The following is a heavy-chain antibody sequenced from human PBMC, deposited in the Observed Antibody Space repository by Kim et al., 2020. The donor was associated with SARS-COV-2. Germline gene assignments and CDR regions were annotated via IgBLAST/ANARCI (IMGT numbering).Heavy chain of an antibody. V-gene: IGHV2-70*01. CDR3: VRTQLKGYYSHGLDV. CDR2: IDWDDDK. J-gene: IGHJ6*02. Sequence: SGPTLVNPTQTLTLTCTFSGFSLSTSGMCVTWIRQPPGKALEWLATIDWDDDKYYRPSLETRLTISKDASKNQVVFTMTNMEPVDTGRYYCVRTQLKGYYSHGLDVWGQGTTVTVSS. CDR1: GFSLSTSGMC. D-gene: IGHD1-1*01.